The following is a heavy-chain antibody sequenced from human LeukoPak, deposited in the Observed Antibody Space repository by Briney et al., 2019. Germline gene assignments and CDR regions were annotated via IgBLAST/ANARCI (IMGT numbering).Heavy chain of an antibody. V-gene: IGHV4-39*07. D-gene: IGHD6-19*01. J-gene: IGHJ3*02. Sequence: SETLSLTCSVSGGSLSSSSYYWGWIRQPPGKGLEWIGNIYYSGSTNYNPSLKTRVTISVDKSKNQFSLKLSSVTAADTAVYYCARDLGYSSGWYVSGAFDIWGQGTMVTVSS. CDR1: GGSLSSSSYY. CDR3: ARDLGYSSGWYVSGAFDI. CDR2: IYYSGST.